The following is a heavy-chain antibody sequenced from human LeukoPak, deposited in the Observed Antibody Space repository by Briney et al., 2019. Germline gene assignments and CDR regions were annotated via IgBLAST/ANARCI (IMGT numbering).Heavy chain of an antibody. CDR3: AKDSASIVGALDY. Sequence: GGSLRLSCAASGFTFSSYGMHWVRQAPGKGLEWVAFIRYDGSNKYYADSVKGRFTISRDNSKNTLYLQMNSLRAEDTAVYYCAKDSASIVGALDYWGQGTLVTVSS. J-gene: IGHJ4*02. CDR2: IRYDGSNK. V-gene: IGHV3-30*02. CDR1: GFTFSSYG. D-gene: IGHD1-26*01.